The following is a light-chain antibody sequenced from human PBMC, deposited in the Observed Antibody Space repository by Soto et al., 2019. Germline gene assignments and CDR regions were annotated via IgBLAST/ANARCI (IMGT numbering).Light chain of an antibody. Sequence: EIVLTQSPATLSVSPGERATLSCRASQSISNSLAWYQQKPGQAPRLLFFGASARATGLPARFSGSGSGTELSLTISSLQSEDFAVYYCQQYGNWPPTFGGGTKVEIK. CDR2: GAS. J-gene: IGKJ4*01. CDR1: QSISNS. V-gene: IGKV3-15*01. CDR3: QQYGNWPPT.